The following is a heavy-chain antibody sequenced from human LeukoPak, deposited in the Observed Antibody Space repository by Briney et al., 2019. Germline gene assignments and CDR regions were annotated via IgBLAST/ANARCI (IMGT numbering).Heavy chain of an antibody. CDR3: AKDRGSSGWFYAFDI. V-gene: IGHV3-30*04. CDR2: ISYDGSNK. Sequence: PGGSLRLSCAASGFTFSSFAMHWVRQAPGKGLEWVAFISYDGSNKYYADSVKGRFTISRDNSKNTLYLQMNSLRAEDTAVYYCAKDRGSSGWFYAFDIWGQGTMVTVSS. CDR1: GFTFSSFA. D-gene: IGHD6-19*01. J-gene: IGHJ3*02.